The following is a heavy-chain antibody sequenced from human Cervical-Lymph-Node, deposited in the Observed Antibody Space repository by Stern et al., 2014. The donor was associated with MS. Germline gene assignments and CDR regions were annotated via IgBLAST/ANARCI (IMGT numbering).Heavy chain of an antibody. CDR2: ISSTSKYI. Sequence: MQLVQSGGGLVKPGRSLRLSCEVSGFTFSNYTMNWVRQAPGKGLEWVSSISSTSKYIYYANSVKGRFTISRDNAKNSLYLQMNSLRAEDTAIYYCARARRGFDHWGQGTLVTVSS. V-gene: IGHV3-21*06. CDR1: GFTFSNYT. CDR3: ARARRGFDH. J-gene: IGHJ4*02.